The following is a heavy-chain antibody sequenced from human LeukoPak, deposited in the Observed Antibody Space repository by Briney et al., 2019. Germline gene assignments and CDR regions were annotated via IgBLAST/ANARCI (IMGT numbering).Heavy chain of an antibody. CDR3: ATDPGTSNYYYYYMDV. CDR2: IRYDGTNK. CDR1: GFTFSSYG. V-gene: IGHV3-30*02. D-gene: IGHD1-1*01. J-gene: IGHJ6*03. Sequence: GGSLRLSCAAPGFTFSSYGMHWVRQAPGKGLEWVAFIRYDGTNKYYADSVKGRFTISRDNSKNTLYLQMNSLRAEDTAVYYCATDPGTSNYYYYYMDVWGKGTTVTVSS.